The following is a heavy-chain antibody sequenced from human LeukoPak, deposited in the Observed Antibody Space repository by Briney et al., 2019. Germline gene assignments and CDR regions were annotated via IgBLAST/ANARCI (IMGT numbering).Heavy chain of an antibody. D-gene: IGHD1-1*01. Sequence: SETLSLTCTVSGGSISSYYWAWIRQSPGKGLEWIGSIDDGGSTSYNPSLRSRVAVSVDTSKNQFSLNLTSVTAADTAVYYCARVMGVQTFLDLYYFDYWGQGTLVTVSS. V-gene: IGHV4-4*09. J-gene: IGHJ4*02. CDR2: IDDGGST. CDR1: GGSISSYY. CDR3: ARVMGVQTFLDLYYFDY.